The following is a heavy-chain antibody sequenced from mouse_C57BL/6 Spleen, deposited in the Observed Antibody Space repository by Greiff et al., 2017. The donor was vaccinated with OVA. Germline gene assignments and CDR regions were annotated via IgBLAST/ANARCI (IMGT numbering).Heavy chain of an antibody. J-gene: IGHJ4*01. Sequence: VQLQESGAELVRPGASVTLSCKASGYTFTDYEMHWVKQTPVHGLEWIGAIDPETGGTAYNQKFKGTAILTADKSSSTAYMELRSLTSQDSAVYYCTRGWYSYAMDYWGQGTSVTVSS. CDR1: GYTFTDYE. CDR3: TRGWYSYAMDY. V-gene: IGHV1-15*01. CDR2: IDPETGGT. D-gene: IGHD1-1*02.